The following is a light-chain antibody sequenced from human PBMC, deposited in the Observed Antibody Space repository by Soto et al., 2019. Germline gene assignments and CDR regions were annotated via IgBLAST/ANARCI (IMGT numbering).Light chain of an antibody. CDR3: QQYDTYYPYT. J-gene: IGKJ2*01. V-gene: IGKV1-5*01. CDR1: QSIDKW. Sequence: DIQMTQSPSTLSASVGDTVTITCRASQSIDKWLAWYQRKPGKAPKLLIYDASILGSGVSSRFSGSGYGTEFTLTITSVQPDDLGTYDCQQYDTYYPYTFGQGTKLEIK. CDR2: DAS.